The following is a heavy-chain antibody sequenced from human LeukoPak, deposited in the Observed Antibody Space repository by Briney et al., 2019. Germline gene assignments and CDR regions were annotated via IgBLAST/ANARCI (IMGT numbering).Heavy chain of an antibody. V-gene: IGHV3-30*18. Sequence: PGRSLRLSCAASGFTFSSYGMHWVRQAPGKGLEWVAVISYDGSNKYYADSVKGRFTISRDNSKNTLYLLMNSLRAEDTAVYYCAKNFGSGVFDYWGQGTLVTVSS. CDR1: GFTFSSYG. CDR3: AKNFGSGVFDY. D-gene: IGHD2-15*01. CDR2: ISYDGSNK. J-gene: IGHJ4*02.